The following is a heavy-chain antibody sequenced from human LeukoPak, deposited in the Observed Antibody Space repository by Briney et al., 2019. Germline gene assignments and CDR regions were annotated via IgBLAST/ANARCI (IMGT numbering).Heavy chain of an antibody. D-gene: IGHD1-26*01. CDR2: IYYSGST. Sequence: PSETLSLTCTISGGSISSYYWSWIRQPPGKGLEWIGYIYYSGSTNYNPSLKSRATISVDTSKNQFSLKLSSVTAADTAVYYCARHKWEKYYFDYWGQGTLVTVSS. V-gene: IGHV4-59*08. J-gene: IGHJ4*02. CDR3: ARHKWEKYYFDY. CDR1: GGSISSYY.